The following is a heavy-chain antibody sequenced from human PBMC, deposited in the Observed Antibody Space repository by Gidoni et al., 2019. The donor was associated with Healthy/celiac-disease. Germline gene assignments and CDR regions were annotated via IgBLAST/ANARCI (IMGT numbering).Heavy chain of an antibody. CDR2: ISAYNGNT. CDR3: ARDQRDIVLVPAALRNGMDV. D-gene: IGHD2-2*01. V-gene: IGHV1-18*01. J-gene: IGHJ6*02. CDR1: GYTFTSYG. Sequence: QVQLVQSGAEVKKPGASGKVSCTASGYTFTSYGIRWVRQAPGQGLEWMGWISAYNGNTNYAQKLQGRVTMTTDTSTSTAYMELRSLRSDDTAVYYCARDQRDIVLVPAALRNGMDVWGQGTTVTVSS.